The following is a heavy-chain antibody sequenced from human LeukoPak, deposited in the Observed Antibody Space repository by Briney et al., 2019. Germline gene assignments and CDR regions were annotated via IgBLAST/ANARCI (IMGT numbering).Heavy chain of an antibody. CDR2: IIPILGIA. J-gene: IGHJ6*02. CDR3: AREGYCSSTSCYDNYHYYYGMDV. CDR1: GGTFSSYA. V-gene: IGHV1-69*04. Sequence: ASVKVSCKASGGTFSSYAISWVRQAPGQGLEWMGRIIPILGIANYAQKFQGRVTITADRSTSTAYMELSSLRSEDTAAYYCAREGYCSSTSCYDNYHYYYGMDVWGQGTTVTVSS. D-gene: IGHD2-2*01.